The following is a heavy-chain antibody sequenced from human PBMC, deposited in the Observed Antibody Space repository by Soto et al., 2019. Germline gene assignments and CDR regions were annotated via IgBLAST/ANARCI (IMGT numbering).Heavy chain of an antibody. Sequence: ESGGGLVQPGGSLRLSCAASGFTFGDYEMSWIRQAAGKGPEWVSFLSRSGNTIYYADSVKGRFSISRDNAENSLYLQMESLRVEDTATYFCARSLDVFLWLGELLSLGFDSWGQGTLVTASS. D-gene: IGHD3-10*01. V-gene: IGHV3-11*01. CDR1: GFTFGDYE. CDR3: ARSLDVFLWLGELLSLGFDS. J-gene: IGHJ4*02. CDR2: LSRSGNTI.